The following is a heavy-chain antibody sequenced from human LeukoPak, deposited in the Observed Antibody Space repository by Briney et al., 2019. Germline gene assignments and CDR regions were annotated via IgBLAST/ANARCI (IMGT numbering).Heavy chain of an antibody. D-gene: IGHD6-13*01. V-gene: IGHV1-46*01. CDR3: ARSVAPGYSGTMYYFDY. CDR1: GYTFTSYY. CDR2: INPSGGST. Sequence: ASVKVSCKASGYTFTSYYMHWVRQAPGQGLEWMGIINPSGGSTNYAQKFQGRVTITADESTSTAYMELSSLRSEDTAVYYCARSVAPGYSGTMYYFDYWGQGTLVTVSS. J-gene: IGHJ4*02.